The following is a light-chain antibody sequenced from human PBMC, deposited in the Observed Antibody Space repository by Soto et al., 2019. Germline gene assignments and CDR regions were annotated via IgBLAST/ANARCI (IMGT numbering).Light chain of an antibody. CDR3: QQSYTALSIT. CDR1: ESINRH. V-gene: IGKV1-39*01. Sequence: DIQMTQSPSSLSASVGDRVTITCRASESINRHLNWYQQQPGRAPKLLIYAASSLQNGVPSRFRGGGSGTYFTLIITNLQPEDFATYDCQQSYTALSITFGQGTRLEIK. CDR2: AAS. J-gene: IGKJ5*01.